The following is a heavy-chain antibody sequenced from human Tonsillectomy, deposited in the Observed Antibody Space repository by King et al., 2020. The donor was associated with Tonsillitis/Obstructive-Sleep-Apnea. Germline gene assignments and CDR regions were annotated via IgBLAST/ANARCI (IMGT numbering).Heavy chain of an antibody. Sequence: QLVQSGAEVKKPGASVKVSCKASGYTFTSYYMHWVRQAPGQGLEGMGIINPSGGSTSYAQKFQGRATMTRDTSTSTVYMELSSLRSEDTAVYYCARGEDIVVVPAAIGYYYWGQGTLVTVSS. J-gene: IGHJ4*02. D-gene: IGHD2-2*02. CDR3: ARGEDIVVVPAAIGYYY. CDR2: INPSGGST. V-gene: IGHV1-46*01. CDR1: GYTFTSYY.